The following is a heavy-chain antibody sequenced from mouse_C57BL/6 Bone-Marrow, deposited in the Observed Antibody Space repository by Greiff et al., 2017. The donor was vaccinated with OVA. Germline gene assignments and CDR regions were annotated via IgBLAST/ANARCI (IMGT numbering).Heavy chain of an antibody. V-gene: IGHV5-17*01. CDR3: ARTDYDGGGYFDY. Sequence: EVQLVESGGGLVKPGGSLKLSCAASGFTFSDYGMHWVRQAPEKGLEWVAYISSGSSTIYYADTVKGRFTISRDNAKNTLFLQMTSLRSEDTAMYYCARTDYDGGGYFDYWGQGTTLTVSS. CDR2: ISSGSSTI. CDR1: GFTFSDYG. J-gene: IGHJ2*01. D-gene: IGHD2-4*01.